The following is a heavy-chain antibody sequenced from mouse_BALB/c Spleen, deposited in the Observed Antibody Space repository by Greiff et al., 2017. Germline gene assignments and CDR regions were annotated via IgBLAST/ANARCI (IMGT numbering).Heavy chain of an antibody. CDR1: GYAFSSSW. D-gene: IGHD3-1*01. CDR3: AVGRDYFDY. CDR2: IYPGDGDT. V-gene: IGHV1-82*01. Sequence: QVQLQQSGPELVKPGASVKISCKASGYAFSSSWMNWVKQRPGQGLEWIGRIYPGDGDTNYNGKFKGKATLTADKSSSTAYMQLSSLTSVDSAVYFCAVGRDYFDYWGQGTTLTVSS. J-gene: IGHJ2*01.